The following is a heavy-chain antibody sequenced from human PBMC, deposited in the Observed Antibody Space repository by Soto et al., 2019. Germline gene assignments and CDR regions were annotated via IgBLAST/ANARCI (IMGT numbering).Heavy chain of an antibody. CDR3: ARVQGVFGVVIDAFHI. CDR1: GYTFTSYG. Sequence: QVQLVQSGAEVKKPGASVKVSCKASGYTFTSYGISWVRQAPGQGREWMGWISADNGNTNYAQKLQGRVTMTTDSSTSTAYMELRSLRSDDTAVYYCARVQGVFGVVIDAFHIWGQGTMVTVSS. V-gene: IGHV1-18*01. J-gene: IGHJ3*02. CDR2: ISADNGNT. D-gene: IGHD3-3*01.